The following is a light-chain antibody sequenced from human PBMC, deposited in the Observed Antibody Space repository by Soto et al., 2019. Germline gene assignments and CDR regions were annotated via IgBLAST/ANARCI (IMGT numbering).Light chain of an antibody. V-gene: IGLV2-23*01. Sequence: QSALTQPASVSGSPGQSITISCTGTSTDVGSHYLVSWYQQHPGKVPKHIIYEALTRPSGVSNRVSGSKSGNTASLTISGLLPEDEADYYCCSYAGRSPVVFGGGTKLTVL. CDR3: CSYAGRSPVV. J-gene: IGLJ3*02. CDR2: EAL. CDR1: STDVGSHYL.